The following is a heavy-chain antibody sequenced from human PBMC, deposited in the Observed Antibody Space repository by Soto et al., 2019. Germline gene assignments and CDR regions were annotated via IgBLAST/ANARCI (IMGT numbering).Heavy chain of an antibody. J-gene: IGHJ4*02. CDR2: IDPGSGRA. V-gene: IGHV1-3*01. Sequence: QVQLVQSGAEVKKPGASLRVSCKPSGYTIRNYPIHWVRQAAGQSREWLAWIDPGSGRATYSQKVQGRIIVTRDNSATTFYMDLTSLTSVDSAVYVCTRDLNGGIPFDYWGQGALVIVSS. CDR1: GYTIRNYP. D-gene: IGHD2-8*01. CDR3: TRDLNGGIPFDY.